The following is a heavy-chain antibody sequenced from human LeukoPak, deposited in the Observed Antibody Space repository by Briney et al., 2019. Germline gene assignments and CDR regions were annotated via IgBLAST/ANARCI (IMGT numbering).Heavy chain of an antibody. V-gene: IGHV1-2*04. CDR2: INPNSGGT. CDR3: ARENAVAGSYYYYYYGMDV. Sequence: ASVKVSCKASGYTFTGYYMHWVRQAPGQGLGWMGWINPNSGGTNYAQKFQGWVTVTRDTSISTAYMELSRLRSDDTAVYYCARENAVAGSYYYYYYGMDVWGQGTTVTVSS. D-gene: IGHD6-19*01. CDR1: GYTFTGYY. J-gene: IGHJ6*02.